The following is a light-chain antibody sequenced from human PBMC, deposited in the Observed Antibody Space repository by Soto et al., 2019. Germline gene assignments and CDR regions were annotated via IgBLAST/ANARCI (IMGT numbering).Light chain of an antibody. J-gene: IGLJ2*01. CDR2: EGS. V-gene: IGLV2-23*01. Sequence: QSVLTQPASVSGSPGQSITISCTGTSSDVGSYNLVSWYQQHPGKAPKFMVYEGSKRPSGVSNRFSGSKSGNTASLTISGLQAEDEADYYCCSYAGSLVVFGGGTKLTVL. CDR1: SSDVGSYNL. CDR3: CSYAGSLVV.